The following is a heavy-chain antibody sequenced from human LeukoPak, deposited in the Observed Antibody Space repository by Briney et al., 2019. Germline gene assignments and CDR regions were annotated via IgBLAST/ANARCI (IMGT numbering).Heavy chain of an antibody. D-gene: IGHD1-26*01. J-gene: IGHJ3*02. CDR2: IKSKTDGGTT. Sequence: GGSLRLSCAASGFTFSNAWMSWVRQAPGKGLEWVGRIKSKTDGGTTDYAAPVKGRFTISRDNARNSLYLQMNSLRAEGTAVYYCASPYMGYYEAFDIWGQGTMVTVSS. CDR3: ASPYMGYYEAFDI. CDR1: GFTFSNAW. V-gene: IGHV3-15*01.